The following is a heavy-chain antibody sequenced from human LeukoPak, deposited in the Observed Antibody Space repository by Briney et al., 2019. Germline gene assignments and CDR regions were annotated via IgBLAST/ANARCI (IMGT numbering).Heavy chain of an antibody. D-gene: IGHD6-19*01. Sequence: GESLKISCKGSGYSITSYWIGWVRQMPGKGLEWMGIIYPGDSDTRYSPSFQGQVTISADKSISTAYLQWSSLKASDTAMYYCARSIAVAGTNFDYWGQGTLVTVSS. CDR3: ARSIAVAGTNFDY. CDR1: GYSITSYW. J-gene: IGHJ4*02. V-gene: IGHV5-51*01. CDR2: IYPGDSDT.